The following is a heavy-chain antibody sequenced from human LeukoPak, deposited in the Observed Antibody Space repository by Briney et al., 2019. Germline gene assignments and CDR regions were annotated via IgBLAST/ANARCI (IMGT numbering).Heavy chain of an antibody. J-gene: IGHJ2*01. CDR2: IYYSGST. Sequence: TSETLSLTCTVSGGSISSGDYYWSRIRQPPGKGLEWIGYIYYSGSTYYNPSLKSRVTISVDTSKNQFSLKLSSVTAADTAVYYCARDGLGGYFDLWGRGTLVTVSS. V-gene: IGHV4-30-4*01. D-gene: IGHD2-15*01. CDR1: GGSISSGDYY. CDR3: ARDGLGGYFDL.